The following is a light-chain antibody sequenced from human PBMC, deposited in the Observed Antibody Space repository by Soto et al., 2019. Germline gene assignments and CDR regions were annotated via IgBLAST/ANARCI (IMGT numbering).Light chain of an antibody. CDR1: QSVSSY. V-gene: IGKV3-11*01. CDR2: DAS. J-gene: IGKJ4*01. Sequence: EIVLTQSPATLSLSPGERATLSCRASQSVSSYLAWYQQKPGQAPRLLIYDASNRATGIPARFSGSGPGTDFTLTIRSLGPEAFAVYYCQQRSNWPPLTFGGGTKVESK. CDR3: QQRSNWPPLT.